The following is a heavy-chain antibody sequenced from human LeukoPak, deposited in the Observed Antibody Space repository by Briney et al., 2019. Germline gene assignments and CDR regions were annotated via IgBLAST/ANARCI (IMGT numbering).Heavy chain of an antibody. Sequence: GGSLRLSCAVSGFTFSYYTMNWVRQAPGKGLEWVASTSSSGSDIYYADSVKGRFTISRDNAKNSLYLQMNSLRAEDTAVYYCARGYDSSGYYMESPNDYWGQGTLVTVSS. J-gene: IGHJ4*02. CDR2: TSSSGSDI. V-gene: IGHV3-21*04. CDR3: ARGYDSSGYYMESPNDY. D-gene: IGHD3-22*01. CDR1: GFTFSYYT.